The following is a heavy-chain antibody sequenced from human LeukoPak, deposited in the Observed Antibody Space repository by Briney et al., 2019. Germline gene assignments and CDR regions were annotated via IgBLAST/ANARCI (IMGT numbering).Heavy chain of an antibody. Sequence: GGSLRLSCAASGFTFSRYWMHWVRQAPGKGLVWVSRIKSDGSTNYADSVKGRFTISRDNAKNTVSLQMNSLRAEDTGVYYCARAPAEIGGYYPEYFRHWGQGTLVTVSS. CDR1: GFTFSRYW. CDR2: IKSDGST. CDR3: ARAPAEIGGYYPEYFRH. V-gene: IGHV3-74*01. D-gene: IGHD3-22*01. J-gene: IGHJ1*01.